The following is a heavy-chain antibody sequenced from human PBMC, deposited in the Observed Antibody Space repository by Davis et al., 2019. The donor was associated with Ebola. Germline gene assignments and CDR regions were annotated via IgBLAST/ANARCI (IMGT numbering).Heavy chain of an antibody. J-gene: IGHJ4*02. Sequence: PSETLSLTCAVYGGSFSGYYWSWIRQPPGKGLEWIGEINHSGSTNYNPSLKSRVTISVDTSKNQFSLKLSSVTAADTAVYYCARALWFGELLYYFDYWGQGTLVTVSS. V-gene: IGHV4-34*01. D-gene: IGHD3-10*01. CDR3: ARALWFGELLYYFDY. CDR2: INHSGST. CDR1: GGSFSGYY.